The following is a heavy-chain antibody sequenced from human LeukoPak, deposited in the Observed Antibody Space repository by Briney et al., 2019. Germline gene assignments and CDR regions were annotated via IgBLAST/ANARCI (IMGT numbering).Heavy chain of an antibody. J-gene: IGHJ4*02. CDR3: AKEGLRFFDF. D-gene: IGHD5-12*01. CDR2: ISYDGSSK. Sequence: GGSLRLSCAASGFTFDDYAMHWVRQAPGKGVDWVASISYDGSSKKYVDSVKGRFTISRDNSKRTLYLQMNSLRSEDTAVYYCAKEGLRFFDFWGQGTLVTVSS. V-gene: IGHV3-30*18. CDR1: GFTFDDYA.